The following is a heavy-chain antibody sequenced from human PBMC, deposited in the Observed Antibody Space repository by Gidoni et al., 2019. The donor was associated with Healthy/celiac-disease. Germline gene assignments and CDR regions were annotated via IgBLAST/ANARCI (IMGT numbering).Heavy chain of an antibody. CDR2: ISSSSSYI. J-gene: IGHJ4*02. V-gene: IGHV3-21*01. Sequence: EVQLVESGGGLVKPGGYLRLSCAAAGFTFSSYSLTWVRQAPGKGLEWFSSISSSSSYIYYADAVKCHFTISRDNAKNSLYLQMNSLRAEDMAVYYCASFEGYSLPTMSKGGGALKYWGQGTLVTVSS. CDR3: ASFEGYSLPTMSKGGGALKY. D-gene: IGHD3-16*01. CDR1: GFTFSSYS.